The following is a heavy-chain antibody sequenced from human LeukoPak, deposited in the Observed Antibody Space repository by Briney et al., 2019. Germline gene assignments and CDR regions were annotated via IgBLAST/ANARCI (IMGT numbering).Heavy chain of an antibody. CDR2: IYYSGST. Sequence: SETLSLTCTVSGGSISSYYWSWVRQPPGKGLEWVGYIYYSGSTNYNPSLKRRVTISVDTSKTQCSLKLSSVTAADTAVYYCARGGSGSEPIQDYWGQGTLVTVSS. D-gene: IGHD3-10*01. J-gene: IGHJ4*02. CDR3: ARGGSGSEPIQDY. CDR1: GGSISSYY. V-gene: IGHV4-59*01.